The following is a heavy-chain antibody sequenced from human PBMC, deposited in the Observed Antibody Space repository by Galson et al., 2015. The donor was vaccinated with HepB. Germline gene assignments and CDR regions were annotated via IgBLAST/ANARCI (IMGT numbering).Heavy chain of an antibody. D-gene: IGHD3-3*01. CDR2: ISGSGGST. CDR1: GFTFSSYA. CDR3: ARARIFGVVIPYYFDY. Sequence: SLRLSCAASGFTFSSYAMSWVRQAPGKGLEWVSAISGSGGSTYYADSVKGRFTISRDNSKNTLYLQMNSLRAEDTAVYYCARARIFGVVIPYYFDYWGQGTLVTVSS. V-gene: IGHV3-23*01. J-gene: IGHJ4*02.